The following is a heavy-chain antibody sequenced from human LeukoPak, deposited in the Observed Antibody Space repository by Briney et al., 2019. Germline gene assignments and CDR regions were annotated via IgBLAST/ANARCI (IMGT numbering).Heavy chain of an antibody. CDR2: IKNKNDGRAT. V-gene: IGHV3-15*01. D-gene: IGHD3-10*01. J-gene: IGHJ4*02. CDR1: GFIFSYAW. Sequence: GGSLSLACAVSGFIFSYAWMSWVRQAHGRGRKCDGCIKNKNDGRATDDAAPVKGRFTISRDDSKNTLYLQMSSLKAEDTAVYYCTTEFTWGQGTLVTVSS. CDR3: TTEFT.